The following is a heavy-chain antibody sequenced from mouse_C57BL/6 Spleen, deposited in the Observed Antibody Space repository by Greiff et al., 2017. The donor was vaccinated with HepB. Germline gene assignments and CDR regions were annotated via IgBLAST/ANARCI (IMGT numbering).Heavy chain of an antibody. CDR2: IDPSDSYT. D-gene: IGHD2-4*01. V-gene: IGHV1-69*01. CDR3: ARRNYDDAMDY. CDR1: GYTFTSYW. J-gene: IGHJ4*01. Sequence: QVQLKQPGAELVMPGASVKLSCKASGYTFTSYWMHWVKQRPGQGLEWIGEIDPSDSYTNYNQKFKGKSTLTVDKSSSTAYMQLSSLTSEDSAVYYCARRNYDDAMDYWGQGTSVTVSS.